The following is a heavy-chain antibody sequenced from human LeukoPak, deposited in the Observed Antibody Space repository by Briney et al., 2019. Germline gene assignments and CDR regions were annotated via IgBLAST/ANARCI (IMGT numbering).Heavy chain of an antibody. J-gene: IGHJ6*03. CDR1: GYTFTSYG. D-gene: IGHD6-6*01. CDR3: ARGFRGYSSSSGYYYYYYMDV. V-gene: IGHV1-18*01. Sequence: ASVKVSCKASGYTFTSYGISWVRQAPGQGLEWMGWISAYNGNTNYAQKLQGRVTMTTDTSTSTAYMELRSLRSDDTAVYYCARGFRGYSSSSGYYYYYYMDVWGKGTTVTVSS. CDR2: ISAYNGNT.